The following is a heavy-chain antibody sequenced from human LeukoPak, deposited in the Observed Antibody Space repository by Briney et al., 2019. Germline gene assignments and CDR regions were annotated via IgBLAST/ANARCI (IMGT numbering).Heavy chain of an antibody. Sequence: GGSLRLSCAASGFTFSSYAMHWVRQAPGKGLGGVAVISYDGSNKYYADSVKGRFTISRDNSKNTLYLQMNSLRAEDTAVYYCAKDNKVWFDPWGQGTLVTVSS. V-gene: IGHV3-30*07. J-gene: IGHJ5*02. CDR3: AKDNKVWFDP. CDR1: GFTFSSYA. CDR2: ISYDGSNK. D-gene: IGHD2/OR15-2a*01.